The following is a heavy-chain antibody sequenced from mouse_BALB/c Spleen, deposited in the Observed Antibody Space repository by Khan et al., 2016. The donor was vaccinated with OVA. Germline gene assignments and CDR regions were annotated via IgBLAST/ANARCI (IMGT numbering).Heavy chain of an antibody. V-gene: IGHV3-2*02. CDR2: ISYSGST. J-gene: IGHJ2*01. CDR1: GYSITSGYG. D-gene: IGHD1-2*01. Sequence: QLQESGPGLVKPSQSLSLTCTVTGYSITSGYGWNWIRQFPGNKLEWMGYISYSGSTNYNPSLKSRISITRDTSKNQFFLQLNSGTTEDTATXYCARTARIKYWGQGTTLTVSS. CDR3: ARTARIKY.